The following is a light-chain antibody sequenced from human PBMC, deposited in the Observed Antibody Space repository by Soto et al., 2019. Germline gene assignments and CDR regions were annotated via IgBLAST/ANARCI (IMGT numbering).Light chain of an antibody. CDR1: QSINSRY. Sequence: EIVLTQSPGTLSLSPGERATLSCRASQSINSRYLAWYQQNPGQAPRLLIYGASSKDTGIPDRFSGSGSGTDFTLTISRLEPEDFAVYYCQQFGSSPGFTFGPGTKVDIK. CDR3: QQFGSSPGFT. CDR2: GAS. V-gene: IGKV3-20*01. J-gene: IGKJ3*01.